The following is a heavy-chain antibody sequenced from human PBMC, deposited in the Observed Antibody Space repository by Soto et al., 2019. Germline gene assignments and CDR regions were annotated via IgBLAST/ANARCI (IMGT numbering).Heavy chain of an antibody. CDR3: ARPLWRDDYNWGYFDL. V-gene: IGHV3-30-3*01. CDR1: GFTFSSYA. J-gene: IGHJ2*01. Sequence: QVQLVESGGGVVQPGRSLRLSCAASGFTFSSYAMHWVRQAPGKGLERVAVISYDGSNKYYADSVKGRFTISRDNSKITLDLQMNSLRAEDTAVYYCARPLWRDDYNWGYFDLWGRGTLVTVSS. CDR2: ISYDGSNK. D-gene: IGHD4-4*01.